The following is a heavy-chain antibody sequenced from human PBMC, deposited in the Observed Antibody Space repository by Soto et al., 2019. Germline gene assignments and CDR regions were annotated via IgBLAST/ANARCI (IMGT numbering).Heavy chain of an antibody. CDR2: VSYNGST. V-gene: IGHV4-31*03. CDR3: ARAVDGNPNPFDY. Sequence: TLSLTCFVSGGSISSGIFYWTWIRQHPGKGLEWIGYVSYNGSTFYKPSLESRVAMSADTSKNQFSLRLNSVTAADTAVYFCARAVDGNPNPFDYWGRGTLVTVSS. D-gene: IGHD1-1*01. J-gene: IGHJ4*02. CDR1: GGSISSGIFY.